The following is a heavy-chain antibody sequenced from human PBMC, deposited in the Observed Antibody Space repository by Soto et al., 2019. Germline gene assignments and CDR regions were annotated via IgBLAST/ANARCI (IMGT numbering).Heavy chain of an antibody. J-gene: IGHJ3*02. CDR1: GCSISSY. CDR2: IYNAGTT. CDR3: AKDAFDI. Sequence: SETLSLTCTVSGCSISSYWSWIRQPPGKGLEWIGYIYNAGTTKYNPSLNSRVTISVDTSKNQVSLKLTSVSAADTAVYYCAKDAFDIWGQGTMVTVSS. V-gene: IGHV4-4*08.